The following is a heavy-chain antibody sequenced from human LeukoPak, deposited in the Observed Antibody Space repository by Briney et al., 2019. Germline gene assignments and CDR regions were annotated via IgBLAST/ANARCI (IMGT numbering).Heavy chain of an antibody. J-gene: IGHJ4*02. Sequence: PGGSLRLSCAASGFTFSTYNMNWVRQAPGKGLEWVSYISSSSSTIYYAESVKGRFTISRDNAKNSLYLQMNSLRAEDTAVYYCAREWCSSTSCPVDYWGQGTLVTVSS. CDR3: AREWCSSTSCPVDY. CDR2: ISSSSSTI. V-gene: IGHV3-48*04. CDR1: GFTFSTYN. D-gene: IGHD2-2*01.